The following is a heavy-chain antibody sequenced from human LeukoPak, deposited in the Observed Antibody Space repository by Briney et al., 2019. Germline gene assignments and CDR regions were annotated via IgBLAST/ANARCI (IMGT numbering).Heavy chain of an antibody. D-gene: IGHD6-19*01. CDR3: ARDGDSSGWYVGYYGMDV. CDR2: IKQDGSEK. Sequence: GGSLRLSCAASGFTFSSYWMSWVRQAPGKGLEWVANIKQDGSEKYYVDSVKGRFTISRDNAKNSLYLQMNSLRAEDTAVYYCARDGDSSGWYVGYYGMDVWGQGTTVTVSS. V-gene: IGHV3-7*01. J-gene: IGHJ6*02. CDR1: GFTFSSYW.